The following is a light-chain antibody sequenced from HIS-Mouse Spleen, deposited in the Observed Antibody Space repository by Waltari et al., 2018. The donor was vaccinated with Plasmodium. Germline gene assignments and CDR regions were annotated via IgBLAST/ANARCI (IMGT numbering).Light chain of an antibody. Sequence: SYELTQPPSVSVSPGQTARITCSGDALPKKYAYWYQQKSGQAPVLVIYEDSKGPSGIPERFSGASSGTMASVTISGAQVEDEADYYGYSTDSSGNHRVFGGGTKLTVL. J-gene: IGLJ3*02. CDR3: YSTDSSGNHRV. CDR1: ALPKKY. CDR2: EDS. V-gene: IGLV3-10*01.